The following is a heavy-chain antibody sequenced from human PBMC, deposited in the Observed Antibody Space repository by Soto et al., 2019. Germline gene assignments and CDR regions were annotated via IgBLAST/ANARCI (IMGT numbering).Heavy chain of an antibody. Sequence: GGSLRLSCAASGFTFSSYGMHWVRQAPGKGLEWVAVISYDGSNKYYADSVKGRFTISRDNSKNTLYLQMNSLRAEDTAVCYCAKGRTGTTSRLGDYWGQGTLVTVSS. J-gene: IGHJ4*02. CDR3: AKGRTGTTSRLGDY. V-gene: IGHV3-30*18. D-gene: IGHD1-1*01. CDR2: ISYDGSNK. CDR1: GFTFSSYG.